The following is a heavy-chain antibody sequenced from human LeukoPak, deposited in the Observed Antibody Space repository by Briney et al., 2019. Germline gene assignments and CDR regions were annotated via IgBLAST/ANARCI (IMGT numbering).Heavy chain of an antibody. CDR2: IYYGGST. CDR1: GGSISNYY. CDR3: ARDAYNYGSWYFDY. Sequence: PSETPSLTCTVSGGSISNYYWTWIRQPPGKGLEWIGYIYYGGSTNYNPSLNSRVTISVDTSKNQFSLKLSSVTAADTAVYYCARDAYNYGSWYFDYWGQGILVTVSS. D-gene: IGHD3-10*01. J-gene: IGHJ4*02. V-gene: IGHV4-59*01.